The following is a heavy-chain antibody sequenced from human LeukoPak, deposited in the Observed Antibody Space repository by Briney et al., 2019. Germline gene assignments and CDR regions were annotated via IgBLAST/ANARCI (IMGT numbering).Heavy chain of an antibody. V-gene: IGHV1-24*01. Sequence: ASVKVSCKVSGYTLTELSMHWVRLAPGKGLEWMGGFDPEDGETIYAQKFQGRVTMTEDTSTDTAYMELSSLRSEDTAVYYCATDPGSGSYHAFDIRGQGTMVTVYS. J-gene: IGHJ3*02. CDR3: ATDPGSGSYHAFDI. D-gene: IGHD3-10*01. CDR2: FDPEDGET. CDR1: GYTLTELS.